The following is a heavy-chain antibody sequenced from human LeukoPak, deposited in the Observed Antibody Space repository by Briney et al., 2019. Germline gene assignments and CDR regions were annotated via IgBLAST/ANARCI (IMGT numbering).Heavy chain of an antibody. CDR2: INPNSGGT. CDR3: ASLTYGPDEYFQH. CDR1: GYTFTGYC. J-gene: IGHJ1*01. Sequence: ASVKVSCKASGYTFTGYCMHWVRQAPGQGLEWMGWINPNSGGTNYAQKFQGRVTMTRDTSISTAYMELSRLRSDDTAVYYCASLTYGPDEYFQHWGQGTLVTVSS. V-gene: IGHV1-2*02. D-gene: IGHD3-10*01.